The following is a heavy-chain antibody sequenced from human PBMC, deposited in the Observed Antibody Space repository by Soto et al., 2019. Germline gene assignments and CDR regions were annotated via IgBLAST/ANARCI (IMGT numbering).Heavy chain of an antibody. Sequence: ASVKVSCKASGYTFTGYYMHWVRQAPGQRFVWMGWISAYNGNTNYAQKLQGRVTMTTDTSTSTAYMELRSLRSDDTAMYYCARPPVDTAIAYFDYWGQGTLVTVSA. V-gene: IGHV1-18*04. CDR1: GYTFTGYY. J-gene: IGHJ4*02. CDR2: ISAYNGNT. CDR3: ARPPVDTAIAYFDY. D-gene: IGHD5-18*01.